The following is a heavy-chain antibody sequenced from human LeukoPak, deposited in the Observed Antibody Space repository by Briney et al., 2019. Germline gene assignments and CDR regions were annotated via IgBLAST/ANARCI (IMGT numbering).Heavy chain of an antibody. Sequence: GGSLRFSCAASGFTVSSNYMSWVRQAPGKGLEWVSVFYSIDSAYYADSVKGRFTISRDNSKSMVYLQMGSLTADDMAVYYCARGAQLTDYWGQGTLVTVSS. CDR1: GFTVSSNY. J-gene: IGHJ4*02. CDR3: ARGAQLTDY. CDR2: FYSIDSA. D-gene: IGHD6-13*01. V-gene: IGHV3-66*02.